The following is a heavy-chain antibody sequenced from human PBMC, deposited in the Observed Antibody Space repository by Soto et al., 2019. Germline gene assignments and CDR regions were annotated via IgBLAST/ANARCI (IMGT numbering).Heavy chain of an antibody. J-gene: IGHJ4*02. V-gene: IGHV4-61*01. CDR2: IYYSGST. CDR3: ARERRDGYNFDY. D-gene: IGHD5-12*01. Sequence: QVQLQESGPGLVKPSETLSLTCTVSGGSVSSGSYYWSWIRQPPGKGLEWIGYIYYSGSTNYNPSLTSRVTISVDTSKNQFSLKLSSVTAADTAVYYCARERRDGYNFDYWGQGTLVTVSS. CDR1: GGSVSSGSYY.